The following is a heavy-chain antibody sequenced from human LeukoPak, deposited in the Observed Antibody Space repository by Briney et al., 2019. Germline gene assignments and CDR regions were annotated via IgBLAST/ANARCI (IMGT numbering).Heavy chain of an antibody. V-gene: IGHV1-2*04. CDR3: ARASYDRSGFVDY. J-gene: IGHJ4*02. D-gene: IGHD3-22*01. CDR2: INPNSGGT. CDR1: GYTFTGYY. Sequence: GASVKVSCKASGYTFTGYYMHWVRQAPGEGLEWMGWINPNSGGTNYAQKFQGWVTMTRDTSISTAYMELSRLRSDDTAVYYCARASYDRSGFVDYWGQGTLVTVSS.